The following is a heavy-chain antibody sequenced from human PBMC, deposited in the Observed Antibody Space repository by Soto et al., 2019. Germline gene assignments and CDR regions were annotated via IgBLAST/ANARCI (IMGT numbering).Heavy chain of an antibody. V-gene: IGHV3-33*01. Sequence: GGSLRLSCAASGFTFSSYGMHWVRQAPGKGLEWVAVIWYDGSNKYYADSVKGRFTISRDNSKNTLYLQMNSLRAEDTAVYYCARDSVMGVYSSSWLGGFDPWGQGTLVTVSS. CDR2: IWYDGSNK. D-gene: IGHD6-13*01. CDR1: GFTFSSYG. CDR3: ARDSVMGVYSSSWLGGFDP. J-gene: IGHJ5*02.